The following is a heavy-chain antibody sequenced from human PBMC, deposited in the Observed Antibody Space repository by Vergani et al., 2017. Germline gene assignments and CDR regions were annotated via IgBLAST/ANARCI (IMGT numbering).Heavy chain of an antibody. V-gene: IGHV3-23*01. CDR1: GFTFSSYA. Sequence: EVQLLESGGALVQPGGSLRLSCAASGFTFSSYAMSWVRQAPGKGLEWVSAISGSGGSTYYADSVKGRFTISRDNSKNTLYLQMNSLRAEDTAVYYCAKDRLSIAVAVAEYFQHWGQGTLVTVSS. D-gene: IGHD6-19*01. J-gene: IGHJ1*01. CDR2: ISGSGGST. CDR3: AKDRLSIAVAVAEYFQH.